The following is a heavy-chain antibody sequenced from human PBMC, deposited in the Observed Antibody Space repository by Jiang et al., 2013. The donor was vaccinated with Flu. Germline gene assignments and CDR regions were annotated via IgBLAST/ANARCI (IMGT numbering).Heavy chain of an antibody. V-gene: IGHV4-34*01. Sequence: LLKPSETLSLTCAVYGGSFSGYYWSWIRQPPGKGLEWIGEINHSGSTNYNPSLKSRVTISVDTSKNQFSLKLSSVTAADTAVYYCARAPTLYGDYTFDYWGQGTLVTVSS. CDR2: INHSGST. CDR3: ARAPTLYGDYTFDY. D-gene: IGHD4-17*01. J-gene: IGHJ4*02. CDR1: GGSFSGYY.